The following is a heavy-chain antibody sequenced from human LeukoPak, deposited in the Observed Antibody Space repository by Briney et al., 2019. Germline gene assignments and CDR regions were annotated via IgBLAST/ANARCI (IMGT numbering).Heavy chain of an antibody. CDR2: INPSGGST. Sequence: ASVKVSCKASGYTFTSYGISWVRQAPGQGLEWMGIINPSGGSTSYAQKFQGRVTITADESTSTAYMELSSLRSEDTAMYYCARATSSNWFDPWGQGTLVTVSS. CDR1: GYTFTSYG. V-gene: IGHV1-46*01. J-gene: IGHJ5*02. CDR3: ARATSSNWFDP.